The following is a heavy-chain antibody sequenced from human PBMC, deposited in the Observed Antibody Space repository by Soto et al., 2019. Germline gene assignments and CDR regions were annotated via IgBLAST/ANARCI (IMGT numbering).Heavy chain of an antibody. J-gene: IGHJ6*02. Sequence: QVQLVESGGGVVQPGRSLRLSCAASGFTFSSYGMHWVRQAPGKGLEWVAVISYDGSNKYYADSVKGRFTISRDNCKNTLYLQMNSMRGEGTAVCYCAKGGRAVAGETKGEDYYCYGMDVWGQGTTVTVSS. CDR3: AKGGRAVAGETKGEDYYCYGMDV. D-gene: IGHD6-19*01. CDR1: GFTFSSYG. CDR2: ISYDGSNK. V-gene: IGHV3-30*18.